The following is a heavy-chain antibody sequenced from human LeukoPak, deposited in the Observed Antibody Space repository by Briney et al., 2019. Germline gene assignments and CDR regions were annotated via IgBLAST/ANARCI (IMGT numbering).Heavy chain of an antibody. J-gene: IGHJ3*02. V-gene: IGHV5-51*01. CDR1: GYSFISYW. CDR2: IYPVDSET. CDR3: ARLNAAGYGDYRFDDAFDI. Sequence: GESLKISCKGSGYSFISYWIGWVRQMSGKSLEWMGIIYPVDSETRYSPSFQGQVTISASKSNTTAYLQWSSLKASDTAMYYCARLNAAGYGDYRFDDAFDIWGEGTMVTVSS. D-gene: IGHD4-17*01.